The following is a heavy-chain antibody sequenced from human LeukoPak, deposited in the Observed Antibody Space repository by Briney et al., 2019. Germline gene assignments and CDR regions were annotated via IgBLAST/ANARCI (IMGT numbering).Heavy chain of an antibody. V-gene: IGHV3-30*04. CDR2: ISYDGSNK. CDR3: ARPLSNGDFHESGGYYPYAMDV. Sequence: GGSLRLSCAASRFTFSSSSMNWVRQAPGKGLEWVAVISYDGSNKFYADSVKGRFTISRDNSKNTLYLQMSSLRAYDTAVYYCARPLSNGDFHESGGYYPYAMDVWGQGTTVTVSS. D-gene: IGHD3-22*01. CDR1: RFTFSSSS. J-gene: IGHJ6*02.